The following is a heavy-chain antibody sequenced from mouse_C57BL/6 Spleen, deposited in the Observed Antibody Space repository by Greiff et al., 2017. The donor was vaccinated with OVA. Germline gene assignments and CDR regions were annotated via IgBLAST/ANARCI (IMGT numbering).Heavy chain of an antibody. Sequence: VQLQQSGAELVKPGASVKISCKASGYAFSSYWMNWVKQRPGKGLEWIGQIYPGDGDTNYNGKFKGKATLTADKSSSTAYMQLSSLTSEDSAVYFCARSRGYDWYFDVWGTGTTVTVSS. J-gene: IGHJ1*03. D-gene: IGHD2-2*01. CDR1: GYAFSSYW. CDR3: ARSRGYDWYFDV. CDR2: IYPGDGDT. V-gene: IGHV1-80*01.